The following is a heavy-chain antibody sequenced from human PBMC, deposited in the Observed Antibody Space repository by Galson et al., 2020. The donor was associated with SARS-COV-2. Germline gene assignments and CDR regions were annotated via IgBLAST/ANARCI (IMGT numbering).Heavy chain of an antibody. Sequence: GGSLRLSCAASGFTFDDYAMHWVRQAPGKGLEWVSGISWNSGSIGYADSVKGRFTISRDNAKNSLYLQMNSLRAEDTALYYCALLPSRLDYYYYGMDVWGQGTTVTVSS. CDR3: ALLPSRLDYYYYGMDV. V-gene: IGHV3-9*01. D-gene: IGHD3-3*01. J-gene: IGHJ6*02. CDR2: ISWNSGSI. CDR1: GFTFDDYA.